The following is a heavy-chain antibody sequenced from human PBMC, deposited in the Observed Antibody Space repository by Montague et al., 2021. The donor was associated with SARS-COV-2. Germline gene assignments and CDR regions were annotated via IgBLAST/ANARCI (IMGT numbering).Heavy chain of an antibody. J-gene: IGHJ6*02. D-gene: IGHD2-15*01. Sequence: SETLSLTCAVYGGSFSGYYWSWIRQPPGRGLEWIGETNYSGRTNYNPSLKGRVTISVDTSKNQFSLRLRSVTAAETAVYYCAGGYCSGSGCYYYYGMDVWGQGTTVTVSS. CDR1: GGSFSGYY. V-gene: IGHV4-34*01. CDR3: AGGYCSGSGCYYYYGMDV. CDR2: TNYSGRT.